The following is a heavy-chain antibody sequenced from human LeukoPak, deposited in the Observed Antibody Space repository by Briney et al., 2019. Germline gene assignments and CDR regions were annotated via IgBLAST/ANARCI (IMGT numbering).Heavy chain of an antibody. CDR2: SRPYKGDS. V-gene: IGHV1-18*01. CDR1: GYTFSSYG. J-gene: IGHJ4*02. CDR3: ARVSYNTGWNGDY. Sequence: ASVKVSCKTSGYTFSSYGVDWVRQAPGQGLEWMGWSRPYKGDSKFAEKFQGRVTMTTDTSTSTAFMELRSLRSDDTGVYYCARVSYNTGWNGDYWGQGTLVTVSS. D-gene: IGHD6-19*01.